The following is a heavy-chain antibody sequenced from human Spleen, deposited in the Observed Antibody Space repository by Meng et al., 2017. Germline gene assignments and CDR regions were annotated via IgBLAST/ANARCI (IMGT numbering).Heavy chain of an antibody. CDR2: IYYSGST. Sequence: QLQLQESGPGLVKPSETLSLTCTVSGGSVSSSSYYWGWIRQPPGKGLEWIGNIYYSGSTYYNPSLKSRVTVSIDTSKSQFSLKLTSVTAADTAVYYCVRSSGWVRTGFDPWGQGTLVTVSS. D-gene: IGHD6-19*01. CDR3: VRSSGWVRTGFDP. CDR1: GGSVSSSSYY. V-gene: IGHV4-39*01. J-gene: IGHJ5*02.